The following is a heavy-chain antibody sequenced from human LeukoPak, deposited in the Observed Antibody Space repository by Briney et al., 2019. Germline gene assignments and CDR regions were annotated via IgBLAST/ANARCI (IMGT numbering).Heavy chain of an antibody. D-gene: IGHD2-2*01. J-gene: IGHJ6*02. CDR2: ISGSGGST. Sequence: GGSLRLSCAASGFTFSGYAMSWVRQAPGKGLEWVSAISGSGGSTYYADSVKGRFTISRDNSKNTPYLQMNSLRAEDTAVYYCAKMLGYCSSTSCHLYYYYGMDVWGQGTTVTVSS. CDR1: GFTFSGYA. V-gene: IGHV3-23*01. CDR3: AKMLGYCSSTSCHLYYYYGMDV.